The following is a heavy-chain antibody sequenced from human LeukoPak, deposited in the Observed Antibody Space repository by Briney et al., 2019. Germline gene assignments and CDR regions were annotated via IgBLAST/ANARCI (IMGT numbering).Heavy chain of an antibody. J-gene: IGHJ4*02. CDR2: IKQDGSEK. CDR3: AKVARYYYGPETYYFFEQ. V-gene: IGHV3-7*01. CDR1: GFTFSSYW. D-gene: IGHD3-10*01. Sequence: GGSLRLSCAASGFTFSSYWMSWVRQAPGKGLEWVANIKQDGSEKYYVDSVKGRFTISRDYAKNSLYLQMNSLRVEDTAVYYCAKVARYYYGPETYYFFEQWGQGTPVTASS.